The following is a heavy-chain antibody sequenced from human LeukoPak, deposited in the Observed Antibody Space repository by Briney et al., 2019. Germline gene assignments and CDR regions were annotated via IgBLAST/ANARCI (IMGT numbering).Heavy chain of an antibody. CDR2: INGYNDKT. J-gene: IGHJ4*02. V-gene: IGHV1-18*01. Sequence: GASVKVSCKASGYHFSTYGISWVRQAPGQGLEWMGRINGYNDKTKYEEKVQGRVTMTTDTSTSTAYMELRSLTSDDTAVYYCARDRGKWFADFFDFWGQGTLVTVSS. D-gene: IGHD3-10*01. CDR3: ARDRGKWFADFFDF. CDR1: GYHFSTYG.